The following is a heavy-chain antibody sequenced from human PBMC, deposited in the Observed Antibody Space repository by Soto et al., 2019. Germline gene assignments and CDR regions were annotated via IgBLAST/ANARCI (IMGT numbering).Heavy chain of an antibody. CDR3: ARTYYDFWSGSARGYYYYGMDV. J-gene: IGHJ6*02. D-gene: IGHD3-3*01. CDR2: IYYSGST. V-gene: IGHV4-61*01. Sequence: SETLSLTCTVSGGSVSSGSYYWSWIRQPPGKGLEWIGYIYYSGSTNYNPSLKSRVTISVDTSKNQFSLKLSSVTAADTAVYYCARTYYDFWSGSARGYYYYGMDVSGQGTTVTVS. CDR1: GGSVSSGSYY.